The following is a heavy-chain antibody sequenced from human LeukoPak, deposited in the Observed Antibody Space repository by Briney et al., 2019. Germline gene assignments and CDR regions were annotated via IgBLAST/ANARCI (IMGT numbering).Heavy chain of an antibody. D-gene: IGHD5-24*01. J-gene: IGHJ6*03. V-gene: IGHV4-59*01. CDR2: IYYSGST. Sequence: SETLSLTCTVSGSSISSYYWSWIRQPPGKGQEWIGYIYYSGSTNYNPSLKSRVTISVDTSKNQFSLKLSSVTAADTAVYYCARGADLEMATITDYYYMDVWGKGTTVTVSS. CDR1: GSSISSYY. CDR3: ARGADLEMATITDYYYMDV.